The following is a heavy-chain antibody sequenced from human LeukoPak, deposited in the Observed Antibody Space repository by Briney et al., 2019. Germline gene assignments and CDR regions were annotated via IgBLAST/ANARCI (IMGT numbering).Heavy chain of an antibody. CDR3: ARHSGSGSLSRPFDP. CDR1: GDSVTSGGFY. D-gene: IGHD3-10*01. Sequence: PPETPSHTSTVSGDSVTSGGFYWACPRHPPGSGLEWIPAVDYTGSTYYNPYLKSRVTISIDTSKNHFALKLRSVVAPDTAVHYCARHSGSGSLSRPFDPWGQGTLVTVSS. V-gene: IGHV4-39*02. J-gene: IGHJ5*02. CDR2: VDYTGST.